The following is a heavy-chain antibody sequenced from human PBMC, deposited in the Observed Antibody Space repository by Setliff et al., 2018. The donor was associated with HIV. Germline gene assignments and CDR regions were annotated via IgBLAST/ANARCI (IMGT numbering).Heavy chain of an antibody. CDR2: ISGSGDST. J-gene: IGHJ5*02. D-gene: IGHD3-3*01. CDR3: AKAQWLLSHWGFDP. V-gene: IGHV3-23*01. Sequence: GESLTISCAASGCTFSSYAITWVRQAPGKGLEWVSAISGSGDSTFYADSVQGRFTISRDNSKNTLYLQMNSLRAEDTAVYYCAKAQWLLSHWGFDPWGQGTLVTVSS. CDR1: GCTFSSYA.